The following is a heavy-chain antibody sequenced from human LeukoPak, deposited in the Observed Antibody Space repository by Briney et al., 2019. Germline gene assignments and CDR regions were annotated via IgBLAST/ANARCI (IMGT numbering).Heavy chain of an antibody. CDR2: IKQDGTEK. J-gene: IGHJ4*02. Sequence: GGSLRLSCAASGFTFSSYWMSWVRQAPGKGLEWLANIKQDGTEKNYLNSVKGRFTISRDNSKNTLYLQMNSLRAEDTAVYYCAKGARYYDSSGYYGFWGQGTLVTVSS. D-gene: IGHD3-22*01. V-gene: IGHV3-7*01. CDR1: GFTFSSYW. CDR3: AKGARYYDSSGYYGF.